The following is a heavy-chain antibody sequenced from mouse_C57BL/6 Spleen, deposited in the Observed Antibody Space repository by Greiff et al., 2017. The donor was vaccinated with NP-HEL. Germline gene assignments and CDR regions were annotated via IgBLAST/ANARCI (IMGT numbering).Heavy chain of an antibody. CDR1: GYTFSSYG. CDR2: ISSGGGYT. D-gene: IGHD4-1*01. CDR3: ARRALSWDYFGC. J-gene: IGHJ2*01. Sequence: EVMLVESGGDLVKPGGSLKLSCAASGYTFSSYGMSWVRQTPDKRLEWVGSISSGGGYTNYQDSVKGRITITRDNAKNTLYLQSSSLESEDTAMYSCARRALSWDYFGCWGQGTTLTVSS. V-gene: IGHV5-6*02.